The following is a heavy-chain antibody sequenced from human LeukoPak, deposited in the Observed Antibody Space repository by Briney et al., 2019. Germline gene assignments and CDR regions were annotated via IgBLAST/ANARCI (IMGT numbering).Heavy chain of an antibody. D-gene: IGHD6-13*01. CDR2: ISGTGGRT. Sequence: GGSLRLSCAASGFTFSSYAMNWVRQAPGKGLEWVSVISGTGGRTYYADSVKGRFTISRDNSKNTLYLQMNSLRAEDTAVYYCAKRAPPYSSSNGPTDYWGQGTLVTVSS. J-gene: IGHJ4*02. CDR3: AKRAPPYSSSNGPTDY. CDR1: GFTFSSYA. V-gene: IGHV3-23*01.